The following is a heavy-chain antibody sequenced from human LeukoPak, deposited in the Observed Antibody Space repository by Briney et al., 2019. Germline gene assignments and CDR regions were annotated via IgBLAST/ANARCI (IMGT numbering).Heavy chain of an antibody. D-gene: IGHD2-8*01. CDR2: ISYDGSNK. CDR3: AKDRSHNGSPIDY. V-gene: IGHV3-30*18. Sequence: GGSLRLSCAASGFTFSSYGMHWVRQAPGKGLEWVAVISYDGSNKYYADSVKGRFTISRDNSKNTLYLQMNSLRAEDTAVYYCAKDRSHNGSPIDYWGQGTLVTVSS. J-gene: IGHJ4*02. CDR1: GFTFSSYG.